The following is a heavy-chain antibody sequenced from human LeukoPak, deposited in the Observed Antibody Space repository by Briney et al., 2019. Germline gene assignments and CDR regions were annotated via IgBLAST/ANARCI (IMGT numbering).Heavy chain of an antibody. D-gene: IGHD4-17*01. V-gene: IGHV1-8*01. Sequence: ASVKVSYKASGYTFTSYDINWVRQATGQGLEWMGWMNPNSGNTGYARKFQGRVTMTRNTSISTAYMELSSLRSEDTAVYYCARINHDYGEGGDFDYWGQGTLVTVSS. J-gene: IGHJ4*02. CDR2: MNPNSGNT. CDR3: ARINHDYGEGGDFDY. CDR1: GYTFTSYD.